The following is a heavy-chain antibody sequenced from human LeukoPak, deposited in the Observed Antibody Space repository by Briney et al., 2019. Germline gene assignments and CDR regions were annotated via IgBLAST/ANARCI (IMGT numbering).Heavy chain of an antibody. Sequence: GGSLRLSCAASGFTFSTFGMHWVRQAPGKGLEWVAFIRYDGSNKYYADSVKGRFTISRDNSKSTLYLQMNSLRAEDTAVYYCAKVTYYDYVWGSYRPDYWGQGTLVTVSS. CDR3: AKVTYYDYVWGSYRPDY. D-gene: IGHD3-16*02. V-gene: IGHV3-30*02. CDR2: IRYDGSNK. J-gene: IGHJ4*02. CDR1: GFTFSTFG.